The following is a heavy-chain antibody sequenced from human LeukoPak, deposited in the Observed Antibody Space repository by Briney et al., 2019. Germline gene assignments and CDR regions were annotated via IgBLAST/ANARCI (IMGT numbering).Heavy chain of an antibody. Sequence: SETLSLTWAVYGGSFSGYYWSWIRQPPGKGLEWIGEINHSGSTNYNPSLKSRVTISVDTSKNQFSLNLSSVTAADTAVYYCASGLGSRVRGVIMSSQYYYYGMDVWGKGTTVTVSS. CDR3: ASGLGSRVRGVIMSSQYYYYGMDV. CDR2: INHSGST. CDR1: GGSFSGYY. D-gene: IGHD3-10*01. J-gene: IGHJ6*04. V-gene: IGHV4-34*01.